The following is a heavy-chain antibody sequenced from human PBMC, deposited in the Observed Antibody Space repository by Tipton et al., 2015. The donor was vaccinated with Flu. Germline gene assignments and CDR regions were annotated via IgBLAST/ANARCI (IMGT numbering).Heavy chain of an antibody. CDR3: ARGPENIVATILGY. CDR2: ISSSSSYI. D-gene: IGHD5-12*01. V-gene: IGHV3-21*01. CDR1: GFTFSSYS. J-gene: IGHJ4*02. Sequence: SLRLSCAASGFTFSSYSMNWVRQAPGKGLEWVSSISSSSSYIYYADSVKGRFTISRDNAKNPLYLQMNSLRAEDTAVYYCARGPENIVATILGYWGQGTLVTVSS.